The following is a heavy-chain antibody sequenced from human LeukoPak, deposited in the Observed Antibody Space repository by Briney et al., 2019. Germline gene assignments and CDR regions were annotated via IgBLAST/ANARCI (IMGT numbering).Heavy chain of an antibody. J-gene: IGHJ4*02. V-gene: IGHV4-30-2*01. D-gene: IGHD3/OR15-3a*01. Sequence: SQTQSLTCAVSGGSISSGGYSWSWIRQPPGKGLEWIGYIYHSGSTYYNPSLKSRVTISVDRSKNQFSLKLSSVTAADTAVYYCARRGLGRNFDYWGQGTLVTVSS. CDR2: IYHSGST. CDR1: GGSISSGGYS. CDR3: ARRGLGRNFDY.